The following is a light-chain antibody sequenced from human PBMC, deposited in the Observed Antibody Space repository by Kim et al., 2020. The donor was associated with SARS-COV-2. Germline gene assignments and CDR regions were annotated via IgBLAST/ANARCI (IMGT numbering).Light chain of an antibody. CDR3: QQYSSSLS. CDR2: DAS. CDR1: QNVPTKN. J-gene: IGKJ4*01. V-gene: IGKV3-20*01. Sequence: FSPGSKAPLSCTASQNVPTKNLAWYHQQPGQTPRLLIYDASRRATGIPARFSGSGSGTDFTLTIAGLEPEDFGVYYCQQYSSSLSFGGGTKVDIK.